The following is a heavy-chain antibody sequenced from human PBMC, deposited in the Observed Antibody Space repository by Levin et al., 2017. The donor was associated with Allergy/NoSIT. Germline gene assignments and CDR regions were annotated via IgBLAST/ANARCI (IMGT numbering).Heavy chain of an antibody. Sequence: GGSLRLSCAASGFTFSSYGMHWVRQAPGKGLEWVAVIWYDGSNKYYADSVKGRFTISRDNFKNTLYLQMNSLRAEDTAVYYCARNSLMVRGVTCYFDYWGQGTLVTVSS. CDR1: GFTFSSYG. D-gene: IGHD3-10*01. J-gene: IGHJ4*02. CDR3: ARNSLMVRGVTCYFDY. V-gene: IGHV3-33*01. CDR2: IWYDGSNK.